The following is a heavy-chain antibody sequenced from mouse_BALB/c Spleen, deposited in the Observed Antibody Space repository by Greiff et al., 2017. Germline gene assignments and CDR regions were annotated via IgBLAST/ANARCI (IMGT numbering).Heavy chain of an antibody. CDR2: ISDGGSYT. J-gene: IGHJ4*01. V-gene: IGHV5-4*02. Sequence: EVKLVESGGGLVKPGGSLKLSCAASGFTFSDYYMYWVRQTPEKRLEWVATISDGGSYTYYPDSVKGRFTISRDNAKNNLYLQMSSLKSEDTAMYYCTRVGDYGGVYAMDYWGQGTSVTVSS. CDR3: TRVGDYGGVYAMDY. CDR1: GFTFSDYY. D-gene: IGHD2-4*01.